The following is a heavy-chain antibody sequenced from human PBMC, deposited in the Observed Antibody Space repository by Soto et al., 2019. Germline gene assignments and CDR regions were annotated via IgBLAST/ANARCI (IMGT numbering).Heavy chain of an antibody. CDR3: ARDRGYYGSGSPSYSYNWFDP. Sequence: GASVKVSCKASGYTFTSYGISWVRQAPGQGLEWMGWISAYNGNTNYAQKLQGRVTMTTDTSTSTAYMELSSLRSEDTAVYYCARDRGYYGSGSPSYSYNWFDPWGQGTLVTVSS. V-gene: IGHV1-18*01. D-gene: IGHD3-10*01. J-gene: IGHJ5*02. CDR2: ISAYNGNT. CDR1: GYTFTSYG.